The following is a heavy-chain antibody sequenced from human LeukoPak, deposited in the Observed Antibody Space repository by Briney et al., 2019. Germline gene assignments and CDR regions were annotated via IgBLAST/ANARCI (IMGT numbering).Heavy chain of an antibody. CDR3: ARYASGSGPDY. J-gene: IGHJ4*02. CDR1: GFSFSTYG. V-gene: IGHV3-33*01. D-gene: IGHD3-10*01. CDR2: MWQDGSHK. Sequence: GGSLRLSCAASGFSFSTYGMHWVRQAPGKGLEWVGVMWQDGSHKFYADSVEGRFTISRDNSKNTRYLQMNSLRAEDTAVYYCARYASGSGPDYWGQGTPVTVSS.